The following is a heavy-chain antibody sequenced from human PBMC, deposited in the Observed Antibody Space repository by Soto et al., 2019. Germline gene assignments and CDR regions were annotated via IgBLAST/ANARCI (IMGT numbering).Heavy chain of an antibody. CDR1: GGSITSYS. J-gene: IGHJ6*02. V-gene: IGHV4-59*01. Sequence: SATLSLTCTVSGGSITSYSWSWIRHPPGKGLGWIGYIYYSGSTNYNPSLKSRVTISVDTSKNQFSLKLSSVTAADTAVYYCARYYGSGSYGYYYYGMDVWGQGTTVT. CDR2: IYYSGST. CDR3: ARYYGSGSYGYYYYGMDV. D-gene: IGHD3-10*01.